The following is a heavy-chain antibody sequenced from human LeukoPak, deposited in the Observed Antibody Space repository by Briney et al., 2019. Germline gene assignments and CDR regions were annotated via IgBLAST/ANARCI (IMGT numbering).Heavy chain of an antibody. Sequence: SETLSFTCSVSDDSFSTHYWTWIRQPPGKGLEWIGYIYTSGSTNYNSSLKSRVTISVDTSNNQFSLKLSSVTAADTAVYYCARQNDYGDYIDYWGQGTLVTVSS. CDR3: ARQNDYGDYIDY. V-gene: IGHV4-4*09. CDR2: IYTSGST. CDR1: DDSFSTHY. D-gene: IGHD4-17*01. J-gene: IGHJ4*02.